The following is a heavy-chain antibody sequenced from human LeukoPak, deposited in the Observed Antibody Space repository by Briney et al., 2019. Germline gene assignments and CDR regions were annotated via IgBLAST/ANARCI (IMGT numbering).Heavy chain of an antibody. D-gene: IGHD3-16*02. Sequence: ASVKVSCKASGGTFSSYAISWVRQAPGQGLEWMGWINPNSGGTNYAQKFQGWVTMTRDTSISTAYMELSRLRSDDTAVYYCARARDYVWGSYRTNWFDPWGQGTLVTVSS. J-gene: IGHJ5*02. CDR2: INPNSGGT. V-gene: IGHV1-2*04. CDR3: ARARDYVWGSYRTNWFDP. CDR1: GGTFSSYA.